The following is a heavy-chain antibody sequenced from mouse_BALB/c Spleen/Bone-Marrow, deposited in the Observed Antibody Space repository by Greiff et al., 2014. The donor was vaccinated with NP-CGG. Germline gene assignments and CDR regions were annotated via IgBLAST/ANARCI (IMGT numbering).Heavy chain of an antibody. Sequence: VQLKQSGAELVKPGASVKLSCTASGFNLKDTYMHWVKQRPEQGLEWIGRIDPANGNTKYDPKFPGKATITADTSSNTAYLQLSSLTSEDTAVYYCATYYYGVSFANWGQGTSLTVS. J-gene: IGHJ2*02. CDR1: GFNLKDTY. V-gene: IGHV14-3*02. CDR2: IDPANGNT. CDR3: ATYYYGVSFAN. D-gene: IGHD1-1*01.